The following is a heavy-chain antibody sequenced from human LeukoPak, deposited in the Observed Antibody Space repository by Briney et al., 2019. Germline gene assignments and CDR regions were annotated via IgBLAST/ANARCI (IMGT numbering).Heavy chain of an antibody. CDR1: GGSXSSSSYY. CDR2: IYYSGST. Sequence: XXXXSGGSXSSSSYYWGWIRQPPGKGLEWIGSIYYSGSTYYNPSLKSRVTISVDTSKNQFSLKLSSVSAADTAVYYCAXLYGXYVSYYYYMDVWGKGTTVTISS. V-gene: IGHV4-39*01. CDR3: AXLYGXYVSYYYYMDV. J-gene: IGHJ6*03. D-gene: IGHD4-17*01.